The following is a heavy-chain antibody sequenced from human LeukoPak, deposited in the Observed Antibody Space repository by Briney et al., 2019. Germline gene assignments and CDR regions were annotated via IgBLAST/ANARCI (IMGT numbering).Heavy chain of an antibody. Sequence: GGSLRLSCAASGFTFSSYSMNWVRQAPGQGLEWVSSISSSSSYTYYADSVKGRFTISRDTATNSLYLQMNSLRAEDTAVYYCARDPIVVVTAGGYFDCWGQGTLVTVSS. CDR3: ARDPIVVVTAGGYFDC. V-gene: IGHV3-21*01. CDR2: ISSSSSYT. D-gene: IGHD2-21*02. CDR1: GFTFSSYS. J-gene: IGHJ4*02.